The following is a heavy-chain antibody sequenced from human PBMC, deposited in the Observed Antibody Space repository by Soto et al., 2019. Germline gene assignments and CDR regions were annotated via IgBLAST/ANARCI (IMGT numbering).Heavy chain of an antibody. CDR1: GFTFSSYG. CDR2: IWYDGSNK. CDR3: AWPDGSGIDPYYFDY. J-gene: IGHJ4*02. D-gene: IGHD3-10*01. Sequence: QVQLVEYGGGVVQPGRSVRLSCAASGFTFSSYGMHWVRQAPGKGLEWVAVIWYDGSNKYYADSVKGRFTISRDNYKKTLYLQMNSLGAEDRAVYYCAWPDGSGIDPYYFDYWGQGPLVTVS. V-gene: IGHV3-33*01.